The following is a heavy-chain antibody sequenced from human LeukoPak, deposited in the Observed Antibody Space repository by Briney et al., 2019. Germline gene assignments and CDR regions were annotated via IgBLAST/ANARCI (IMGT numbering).Heavy chain of an antibody. J-gene: IGHJ5*02. Sequence: PGGSLRLSCAASGFTFSDYYMSWIRQAPGKGLEWVSYISSSGSTIYYADSVKGRFTISRDNAKNSLYLQMNSLRAEDTAVYYCARDCSGWYPPWFDPWGQGTLVTVSS. CDR2: ISSSGSTI. CDR1: GFTFSDYY. V-gene: IGHV3-11*01. CDR3: ARDCSGWYPPWFDP. D-gene: IGHD6-19*01.